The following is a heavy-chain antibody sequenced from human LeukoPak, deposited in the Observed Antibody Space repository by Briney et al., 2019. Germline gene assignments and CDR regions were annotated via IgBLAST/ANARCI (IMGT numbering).Heavy chain of an antibody. V-gene: IGHV1-18*01. CDR3: ARDWYYDILTGYYIGLDY. J-gene: IGHJ4*02. CDR1: GYTFTSYG. Sequence: SEKVSCKASGYTFTSYGISWVRQAPGQGLDWMGWISAYNGNTNYAQKLQGRVTMTTDTSTSTAYMELRSLRSDDTAVYYCARDWYYDILTGYYIGLDYWGQGTLVTVSS. CDR2: ISAYNGNT. D-gene: IGHD3-9*01.